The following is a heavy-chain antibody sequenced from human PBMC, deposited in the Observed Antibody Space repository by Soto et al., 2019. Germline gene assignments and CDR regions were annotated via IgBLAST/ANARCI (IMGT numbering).Heavy chain of an antibody. CDR1: GFSFSSYA. V-gene: IGHV3-23*01. CDR2: ISGSGHRT. J-gene: IGHJ4*02. D-gene: IGHD1-20*01. Sequence: EVQLLESGGGLVQPGGSLRLSCAASGFSFSSYAMNWVRQAPGKALEWVSNISGSGHRTYYADSVKGRFTISRDNSKNTLYLQMNSLRAEDTAVYFCAKPGPYNWNVFDSWGQGTLVTVSS. CDR3: AKPGPYNWNVFDS.